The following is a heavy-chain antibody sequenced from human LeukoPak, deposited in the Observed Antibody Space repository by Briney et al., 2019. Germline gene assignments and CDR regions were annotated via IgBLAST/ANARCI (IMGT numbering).Heavy chain of an antibody. D-gene: IGHD6-19*01. V-gene: IGHV3-53*01. CDR2: IFGGGST. CDR1: GFTVRSNY. J-gene: IGHJ4*02. Sequence: PGGSLRLSCAASGFTVRSNYMSWVRQAPGKGLEWGSVIFGGGSTYYADSVKGRFTISRDNTKNTLYLQMNSLRAEDTAVYYCASGSTGWYGGFDYWGQGTLVTVSS. CDR3: ASGSTGWYGGFDY.